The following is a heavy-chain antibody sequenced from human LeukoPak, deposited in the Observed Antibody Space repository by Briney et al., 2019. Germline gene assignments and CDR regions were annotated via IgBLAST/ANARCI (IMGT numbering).Heavy chain of an antibody. CDR1: GGSISSYY. Sequence: SETLSLTCTVSGGSISSYYWSWIRQPPGKGLEWIGYIYYSGSTYYNPSLKSRVTISVDTSKNQFSLKLSSVTAADTAVYYCARAGTMIGYYFDYWGQGTLVTVSS. D-gene: IGHD3-22*01. CDR2: IYYSGST. CDR3: ARAGTMIGYYFDY. J-gene: IGHJ4*02. V-gene: IGHV4-59*12.